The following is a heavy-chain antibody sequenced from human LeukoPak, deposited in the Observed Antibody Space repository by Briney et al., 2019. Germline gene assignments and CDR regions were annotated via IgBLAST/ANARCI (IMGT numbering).Heavy chain of an antibody. J-gene: IGHJ4*02. V-gene: IGHV3-21*04. Sequence: PGGSLRLSCAASGFTFSSYSMNWVRQAPGKGLEWVSSISSSSSYIYYADSVKGRFTISRDNSKNTLYLQMNSLRAEDTAVYYCARDLGAVHGDYDGSDYWGQGTLVTVSS. CDR1: GFTFSSYS. CDR2: ISSSSSYI. CDR3: ARDLGAVHGDYDGSDY. D-gene: IGHD4-17*01.